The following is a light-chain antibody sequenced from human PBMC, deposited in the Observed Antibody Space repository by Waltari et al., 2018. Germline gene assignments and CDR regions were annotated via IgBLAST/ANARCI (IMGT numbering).Light chain of an antibody. J-gene: IGLJ1*01. CDR1: SRDVGAYNY. V-gene: IGLV2-14*03. CDR3: TSYTSSHSLV. Sequence: QSALTQPASVSGSPGQSITISCTGTSRDVGAYNYLSWYQHHPGKAPKAVIFDVSYRPSGVSNRFSGSKSGNTASLTISGLQAEDEADYYCTSYTSSHSLVFGTGTRVTV. CDR2: DVS.